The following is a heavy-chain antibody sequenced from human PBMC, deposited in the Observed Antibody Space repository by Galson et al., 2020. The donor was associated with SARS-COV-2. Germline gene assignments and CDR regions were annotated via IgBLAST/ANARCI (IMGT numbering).Heavy chain of an antibody. V-gene: IGHV1-2*02. CDR2: INPNSGGT. D-gene: IGHD5-18*01. CDR3: AREMDTARGDYYYYGVDV. Sequence: ASVKVSCKASGYTFTGYYMHWVRQAPGQGLEWMGWINPNSGGTNYAQKFQGRVTLTRDTSISTAYMELSRLRSDDTAVYYCAREMDTARGDYYYYGVDVWGQGTTVTVSS. CDR1: GYTFTGYY. J-gene: IGHJ6*02.